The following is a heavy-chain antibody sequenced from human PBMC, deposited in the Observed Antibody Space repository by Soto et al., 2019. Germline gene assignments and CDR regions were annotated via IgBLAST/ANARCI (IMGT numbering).Heavy chain of an antibody. CDR2: INAGNGNT. D-gene: IGHD3-16*02. J-gene: IGHJ4*02. CDR1: RYTFTSYA. Sequence: AXGKVSCKASRYTFTSYAMHWVRQAPGQSLEWMGWINAGNGNTQYSQKFQGRVTITRDTSASTAYMELSSLRSEYTAVYYCARAGFILTYYFDYWGQGTLVTVSS. CDR3: ARAGFILTYYFDY. V-gene: IGHV1-3*01.